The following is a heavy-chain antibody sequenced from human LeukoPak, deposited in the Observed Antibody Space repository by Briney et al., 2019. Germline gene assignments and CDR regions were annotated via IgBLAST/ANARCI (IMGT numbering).Heavy chain of an antibody. V-gene: IGHV1-46*01. Sequence: ASVKVSCKAFGYTFTSNYMHWVRQAPGQGPEWMGVISPSGGSTTYAQKFQGRVTLTRDMSTSTDYLELSSLRSEDTAVYYCAGDNPVRDGAWWFNPWGQGTLVTVSS. D-gene: IGHD5-24*01. CDR3: AGDNPVRDGAWWFNP. J-gene: IGHJ5*02. CDR1: GYTFTSNY. CDR2: ISPSGGST.